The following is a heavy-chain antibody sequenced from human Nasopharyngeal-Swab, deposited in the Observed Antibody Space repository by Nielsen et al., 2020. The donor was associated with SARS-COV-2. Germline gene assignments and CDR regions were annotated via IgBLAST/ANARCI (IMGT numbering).Heavy chain of an antibody. V-gene: IGHV3-30-3*01. CDR1: GFTFSSSA. D-gene: IGHD3-22*01. Sequence: GESLKISCAASGFTFSSSAMHWVRQAPGKGLEWVAVISYDGSNKYFADSVKGRFTISRDNSKNTLYLQTNSLRAEDTAVYYCASPPLDSSGYYYGFHYWGRGTLVTVSS. J-gene: IGHJ4*02. CDR2: ISYDGSNK. CDR3: ASPPLDSSGYYYGFHY.